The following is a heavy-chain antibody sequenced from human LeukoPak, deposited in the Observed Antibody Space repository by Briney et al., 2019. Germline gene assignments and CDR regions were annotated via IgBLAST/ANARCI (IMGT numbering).Heavy chain of an antibody. CDR3: ARNGYYVSYFEY. V-gene: IGHV4-59*01. CDR2: IDHDGST. D-gene: IGHD3-10*02. Sequence: LETLSLTCTVSGGSISTYYWTWVRQPPGKGLEWMGYIDHDGSTVYNPSLKRGVTISLDTSTNKFSLRLRIVTAADTAVYYWARNGYYVSYFEYWGQGILVTVSS. CDR1: GGSISTYY. J-gene: IGHJ4*02.